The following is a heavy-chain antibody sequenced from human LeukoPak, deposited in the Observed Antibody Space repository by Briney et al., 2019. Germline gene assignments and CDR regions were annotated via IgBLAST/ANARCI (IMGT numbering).Heavy chain of an antibody. CDR3: ARGKGYYYGSGGYYNPGSWYFDY. J-gene: IGHJ4*02. CDR2: INHSGST. D-gene: IGHD3-10*01. V-gene: IGHV4-34*01. Sequence: SETLSLTCAVYGGSFSGYYWSWIRQPPGKGLEWIGEINHSGSTNYNPSLKSRVTISVDTSKNQFSLKLSSVTAADTAVYYCARGKGYYYGSGGYYNPGSWYFDYWGQGTLVTVSS. CDR1: GGSFSGYY.